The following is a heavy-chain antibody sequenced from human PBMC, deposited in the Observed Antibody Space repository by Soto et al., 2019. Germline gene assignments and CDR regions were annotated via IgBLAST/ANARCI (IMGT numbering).Heavy chain of an antibody. V-gene: IGHV1-46*01. CDR3: ARWHSGGYEDY. Sequence: VASVKVSCKASGYIFTTYHLHWVRQAPGQGLDWMGAVSPSGGSTTYAQKFQGRVTMTRDTTTSTVYVDVSSLTSEDSAVYYCARWHSGGYEDYWGQGTLVTVSS. CDR1: GYIFTTYH. CDR2: VSPSGGST. J-gene: IGHJ4*02. D-gene: IGHD5-12*01.